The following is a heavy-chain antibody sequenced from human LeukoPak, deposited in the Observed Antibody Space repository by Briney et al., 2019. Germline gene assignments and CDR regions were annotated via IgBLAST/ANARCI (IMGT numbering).Heavy chain of an antibody. CDR3: ARGSSSFDP. D-gene: IGHD6-19*01. V-gene: IGHV4-34*01. Sequence: SETLSLTCAVYSGSFSGYYWSWIRQPPGKGLEWIGEINHSGSTNYNPSLKSRVTISVDTSKNQFSLKLSSVTAADTAVYYCARGSSSFDPWGQGTLVTVSS. CDR2: INHSGST. J-gene: IGHJ5*02. CDR1: SGSFSGYY.